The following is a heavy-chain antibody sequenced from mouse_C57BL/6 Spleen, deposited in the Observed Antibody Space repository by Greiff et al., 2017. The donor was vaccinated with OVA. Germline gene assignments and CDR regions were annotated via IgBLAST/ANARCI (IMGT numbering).Heavy chain of an antibody. CDR1: GYTFTSYW. CDR2: IDPSDSET. Sequence: QVQLQQPGAELVRPGSSVKLSCKASGYTFTSYWMHWVKQRPIQGLEWIGNIDPSDSETHYNQKFQDKATLTVDKSSSTASMQLSSLTSEDSAVYYCARGGIYPSYAMDYWGQGTSVTVSS. CDR3: ARGGIYPSYAMDY. J-gene: IGHJ4*01. D-gene: IGHD1-3*01. V-gene: IGHV1-52*01.